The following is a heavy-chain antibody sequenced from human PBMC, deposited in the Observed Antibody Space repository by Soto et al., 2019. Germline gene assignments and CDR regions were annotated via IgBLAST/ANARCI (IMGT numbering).Heavy chain of an antibody. CDR3: ARDLDGLHDDTSGPFPRPG. CDR1: GGSISSYY. V-gene: IGHV4-4*07. CDR2: IYTSGNT. J-gene: IGHJ1*01. Sequence: SETLSLTCTVSGGSISSYYWSWIRQPAGKGLEWIGRIYTSGNTNYNPSLKSRVTMSIDTSKNQFSLKVSSVTVADTAVYYCARDLDGLHDDTSGPFPRPGWGQGTLVTVSS. D-gene: IGHD3-22*01.